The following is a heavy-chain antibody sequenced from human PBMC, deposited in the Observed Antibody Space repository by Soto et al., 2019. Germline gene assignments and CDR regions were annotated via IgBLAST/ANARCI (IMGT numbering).Heavy chain of an antibody. CDR3: VRTSLVVAAATREDY. D-gene: IGHD2-15*01. V-gene: IGHV3-74*01. CDR2: INSDGSST. CDR1: GFTFSSYW. J-gene: IGHJ4*02. Sequence: EVQLVESGGGLVQPGESLRLSCAASGFTFSSYWMHWVRQATGQGLVWVSRINSDGSSTSYAGSVKGRFTISRDNAKNTLYLQMNSLRAEDTAVYYCVRTSLVVAAATREDYWGQGTLVTVSS.